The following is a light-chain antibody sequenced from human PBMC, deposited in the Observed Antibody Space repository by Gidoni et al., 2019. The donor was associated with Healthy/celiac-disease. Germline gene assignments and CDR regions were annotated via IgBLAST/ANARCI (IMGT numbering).Light chain of an antibody. J-gene: IGKJ5*01. CDR3: QQSYSTPSIT. CDR1: QSISSY. V-gene: IGKV1-39*01. Sequence: EIQMTQSPSSLSASVGDRATITFRASQSISSYLNWYQQKPGKAPKLLIYAASSLQRGVPSRFSGSGSGTDFTLTISSLQPEDFATYYCQQSYSTPSITFGQGTRLEIK. CDR2: AAS.